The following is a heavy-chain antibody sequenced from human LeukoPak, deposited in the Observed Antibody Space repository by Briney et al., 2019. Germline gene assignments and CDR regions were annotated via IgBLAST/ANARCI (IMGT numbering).Heavy chain of an antibody. CDR2: IIPIFGTA. Sequence: GASVKVSCKASGGTFSSCTISWVRQAPGQGLEWMGGIIPIFGTANYAQKFQGRVTITADKSTSTAYMELSSLRSEDTAVYYCAGGPEAVTTNYWGQGTLVTVSS. J-gene: IGHJ4*02. CDR3: AGGPEAVTTNY. CDR1: GGTFSSCT. D-gene: IGHD4-17*01. V-gene: IGHV1-69*06.